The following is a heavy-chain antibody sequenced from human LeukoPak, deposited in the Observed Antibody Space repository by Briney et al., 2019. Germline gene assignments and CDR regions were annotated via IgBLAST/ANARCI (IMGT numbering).Heavy chain of an antibody. CDR1: GYTFTGYY. Sequence: GASVKVSCKASGYTFTGYYMHWVRQAPGQGLEWMGWINPNSGGTNYAQKFQGRVTMTRDTSISTAYMELSRLRSDDTAVYYCARFSSSWSKNWFDPWGQGTLVTVSS. D-gene: IGHD6-13*01. V-gene: IGHV1-2*02. CDR3: ARFSSSWSKNWFDP. J-gene: IGHJ5*02. CDR2: INPNSGGT.